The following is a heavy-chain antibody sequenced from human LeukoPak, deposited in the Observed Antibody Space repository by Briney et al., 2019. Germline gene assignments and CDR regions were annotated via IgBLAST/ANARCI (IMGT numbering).Heavy chain of an antibody. J-gene: IGHJ4*02. CDR2: ISSSSSTI. D-gene: IGHD6-13*01. CDR1: GFTFSSHW. CDR3: AREEYGYSSSWYLAY. Sequence: PGGSLRLSCAASGFTFSSHWMTWIRQAPGKGLEWVSYISSSSSTIYYADSVKGQFTISRDNAQNSLYLQMNSLRAEDTAVYYCAREEYGYSSSWYLAYWGRGTLVTVSS. V-gene: IGHV3-48*01.